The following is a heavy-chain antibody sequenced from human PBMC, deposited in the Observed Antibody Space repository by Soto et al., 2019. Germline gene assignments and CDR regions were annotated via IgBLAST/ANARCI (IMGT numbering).Heavy chain of an antibody. CDR1: GYTFVTYD. J-gene: IGHJ5*02. V-gene: IGHV1-18*01. D-gene: IGHD5-12*01. CDR3: ARHHGPTTSENWFDP. CDR2: ISTYSGDT. Sequence: SVKVSCKATGYTFVTYDISWGRQAPVQGLEWMGWISTYSGDTKYSQKFQGRVTMTTDTSTTTAYLELRSLRSDDTAVYYCARHHGPTTSENWFDPWGQGTLVTVS.